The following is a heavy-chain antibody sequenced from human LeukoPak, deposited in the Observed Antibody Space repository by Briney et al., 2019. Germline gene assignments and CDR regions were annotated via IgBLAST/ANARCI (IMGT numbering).Heavy chain of an antibody. J-gene: IGHJ4*02. Sequence: PGRSLRLSCAASGFTFSSYAMHWVRQAPGKGLEWVAVISYDGSNKYYADSVKGRFTISRDNSKNTLYLQMNSLRAEDTAVYYCARINDSSGYPFDYWGQGTLVTVSS. V-gene: IGHV3-30-3*01. CDR3: ARINDSSGYPFDY. CDR2: ISYDGSNK. CDR1: GFTFSSYA. D-gene: IGHD3-22*01.